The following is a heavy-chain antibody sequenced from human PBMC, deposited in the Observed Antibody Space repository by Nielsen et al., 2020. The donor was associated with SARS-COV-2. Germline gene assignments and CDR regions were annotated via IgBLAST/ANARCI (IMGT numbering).Heavy chain of an antibody. CDR1: GFTFSSYA. D-gene: IGHD4-17*01. CDR2: IYSGGSST. CDR3: AKAPYGDYPIDY. J-gene: IGHJ4*02. V-gene: IGHV3-23*03. Sequence: GESLKISCAASGFTFSSYAMSWVRQAPGKGLEWVSVIYSGGSSTYYADSVKGRFTISRDNSKNTLYLQMNSLRAEDTAVYYCAKAPYGDYPIDYWGQGTLVTVSS.